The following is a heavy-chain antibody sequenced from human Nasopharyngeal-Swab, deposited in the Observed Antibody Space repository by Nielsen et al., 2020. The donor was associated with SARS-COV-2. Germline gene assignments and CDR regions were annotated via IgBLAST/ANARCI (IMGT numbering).Heavy chain of an antibody. D-gene: IGHD4-17*01. CDR2: IYYSGST. V-gene: IGHV4-59*01. J-gene: IGHJ4*02. CDR3: AREVDDYGDYPGSLVFDY. Sequence: RQAPGLGLEWIGYIYYSGSTNYNPSLKSRVTISVDTSKNQFSLNLSSVTAADTAVYYCAREVDDYGDYPGSLVFDYWGQGTLVTISS.